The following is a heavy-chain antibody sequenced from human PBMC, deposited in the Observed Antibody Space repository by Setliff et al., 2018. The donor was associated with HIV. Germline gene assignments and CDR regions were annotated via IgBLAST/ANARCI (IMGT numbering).Heavy chain of an antibody. CDR2: IHYSGST. V-gene: IGHV4-30-4*01. J-gene: IGHJ5*02. CDR1: GGSISNSDHY. Sequence: LSLTCTVSGGSISNSDHYWSWIRQSPGKGLEWIGYIHYSGSTYYNPSLKSRVTISVHTSQNQFSLRLTSVTAADTAVYYCARDLDHFDSSGYLYPWGRGTLVTVSS. CDR3: ARDLDHFDSSGYLYP. D-gene: IGHD3-22*01.